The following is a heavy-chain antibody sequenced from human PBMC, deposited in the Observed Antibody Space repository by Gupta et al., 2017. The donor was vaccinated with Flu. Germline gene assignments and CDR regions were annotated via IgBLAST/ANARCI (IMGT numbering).Heavy chain of an antibody. CDR1: GFDFNSYE. V-gene: IGHV3-48*03. CDR2: ISSSAVT. J-gene: IGHJ4*02. Sequence: EVLLVESGGGLVQPGGSLRLSCTASGFDFNSYEMSWVRQATGRGLEWVAFISSSAVTYYTDPVRGRFTISRDNANNLLYLQMSSLRGEDTAVYYCARGHWDNWGQGTLVTVSS. CDR3: ARGHWDN.